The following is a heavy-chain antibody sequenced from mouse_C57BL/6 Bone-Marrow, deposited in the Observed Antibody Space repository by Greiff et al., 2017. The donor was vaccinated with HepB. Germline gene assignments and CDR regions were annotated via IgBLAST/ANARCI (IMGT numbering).Heavy chain of an antibody. CDR3: ARFDPYGNYEVDY. CDR1: GYTFTNYW. CDR2: IYPGGGYT. Sequence: QVQLQQSGAELVRPGTSVKMSCKASGYTFTNYWIGWAKQRPGHGLEWIGDIYPGGGYTNYNEKFKGKATLTADKSSSTAYMQFSSLTSEDSAIYYCARFDPYGNYEVDYWGQGTTLTVSS. J-gene: IGHJ2*01. V-gene: IGHV1-63*01. D-gene: IGHD2-1*01.